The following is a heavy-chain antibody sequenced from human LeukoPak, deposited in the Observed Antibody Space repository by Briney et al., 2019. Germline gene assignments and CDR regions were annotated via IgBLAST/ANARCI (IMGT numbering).Heavy chain of an antibody. Sequence: GASVKVSCKASGYTFTSYYMHWVRQAPGQGLEWMGIINPSGGSTSYAQKFQGRVTMTRDMSTSTVYMELSSLRSEDTAVYYCARGHWIQLWWGAFRNFDYWGQGTLVTVSS. CDR1: GYTFTSYY. V-gene: IGHV1-46*01. D-gene: IGHD5-18*01. CDR3: ARGHWIQLWWGAFRNFDY. CDR2: INPSGGST. J-gene: IGHJ4*02.